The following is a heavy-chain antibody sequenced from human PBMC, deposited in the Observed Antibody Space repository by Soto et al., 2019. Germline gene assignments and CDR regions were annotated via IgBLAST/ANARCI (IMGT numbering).Heavy chain of an antibody. CDR3: ARDSGYGDPFDY. CDR2: IFYSGNT. V-gene: IGHV4-59*01. D-gene: IGHD4-17*01. Sequence: QVQLQESGPGLVKPSETLSLTCSVSGGHITNYYWSWIRQPPGKGLEWIGYIFYSGNTNYNPSLRSRVTISVDTSKNQFSPRLSSVTAADTAVYYCARDSGYGDPFDYWDQGTLVTVSS. CDR1: GGHITNYY. J-gene: IGHJ4*02.